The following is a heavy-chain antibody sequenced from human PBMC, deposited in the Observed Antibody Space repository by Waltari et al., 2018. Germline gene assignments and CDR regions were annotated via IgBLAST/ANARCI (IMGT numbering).Heavy chain of an antibody. CDR2: IYSGGST. CDR3: ARDNRYGSGSYITY. V-gene: IGHV3-53*01. J-gene: IGHJ4*02. D-gene: IGHD3-10*01. Sequence: SCAASGFTVSSNYMSWVRQAPGKGLEWVSVIYSGGSTYYADSVKGRFTISRDNSKNTLYLQMNSLRAEDTAVYYCARDNRYGSGSYITYWGQGTLVTVSS. CDR1: GFTVSSNY.